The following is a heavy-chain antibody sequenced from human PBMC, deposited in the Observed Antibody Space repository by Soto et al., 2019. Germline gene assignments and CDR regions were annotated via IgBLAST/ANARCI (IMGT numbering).Heavy chain of an antibody. Sequence: QVQLQESGPGLVRPSQTLSLTCSVSGASIYNGGYFWSWIRQSPGKGLEWIGPIHNSGSPYNHPSLKSRVSISADTPMNPSSLALTPVTPADTPMYYWARASATKQVYSWGPGVLVTVSS. CDR1: GASIYNGGYF. CDR3: ARASATKQVYS. J-gene: IGHJ4*02. CDR2: IHNSGSP. V-gene: IGHV4-30-4*01.